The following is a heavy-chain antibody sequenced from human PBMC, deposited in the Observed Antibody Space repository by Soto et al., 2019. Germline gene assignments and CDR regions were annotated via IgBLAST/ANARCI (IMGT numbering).Heavy chain of an antibody. D-gene: IGHD2-21*02. J-gene: IGHJ5*02. V-gene: IGHV4-4*02. CDR2: VYQTGDT. CDR1: GGTVASSHW. Sequence: QVQLQESGPRLVKPSGSLSLTCGVSGGTVASSHWWSWVRQSPGGGLEWIGNVYQTGDTNFNPSLQSRVTISVDKSNNQFSLRLNSLTAADTAVYFCAREIVTAGGNNYFDPWGPGTLVTVS. CDR3: AREIVTAGGNNYFDP.